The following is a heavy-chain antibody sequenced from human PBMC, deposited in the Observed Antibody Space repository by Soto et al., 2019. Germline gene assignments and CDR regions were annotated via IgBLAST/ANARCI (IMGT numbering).Heavy chain of an antibody. CDR3: ERGGDSGRYFEY. J-gene: IGHJ4*02. CDR1: GFAFSDSA. Sequence: QVQLVESGGGVVPPGRSLRLSCAASGFAFSDSAMHWVRQAPGKGLEWVSVIAYDGINKYYADSVQGRFTISRDNSKNTLDPQMNSPRAEDTAVYYCERGGDSGRYFEYWGQGTLVTVSS. V-gene: IGHV3-30-3*01. CDR2: IAYDGINK. D-gene: IGHD1-26*01.